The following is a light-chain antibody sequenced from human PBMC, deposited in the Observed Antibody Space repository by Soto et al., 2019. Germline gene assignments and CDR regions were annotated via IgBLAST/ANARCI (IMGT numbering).Light chain of an antibody. CDR3: CSYAGPSTI. CDR1: SSDVGSYNF. Sequence: QSALTQPVSVSGSPGQSITISCTGTSSDVGSYNFVSWFQQHPGKVPKLIIYEGTERPSGVSNRFSASKSGNTASLTISGLQPEDEADYYCCSYAGPSTIFGGGTQLTVL. CDR2: EGT. J-gene: IGLJ2*01. V-gene: IGLV2-23*01.